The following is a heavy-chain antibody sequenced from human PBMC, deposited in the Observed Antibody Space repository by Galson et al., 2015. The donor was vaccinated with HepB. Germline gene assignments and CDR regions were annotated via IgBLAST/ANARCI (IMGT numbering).Heavy chain of an antibody. CDR1: GFTFSSYW. J-gene: IGHJ4*02. D-gene: IGHD6-19*01. V-gene: IGHV3-7*03. CDR2: IKQDGSEK. CDR3: ARDWGSGYSSGWKGHY. Sequence: SLRLSCAASGFTFSSYWMSWVRQAPGKGLEWVANIKQDGSEKYYVDSVKGRFTISRDNAKNSLYLQMNSLRAEDTAVYYCARDWGSGYSSGWKGHYWGQGTLVTVSS.